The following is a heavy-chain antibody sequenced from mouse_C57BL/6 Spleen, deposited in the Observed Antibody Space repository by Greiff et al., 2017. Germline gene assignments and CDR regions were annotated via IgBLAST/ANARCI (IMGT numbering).Heavy chain of an antibody. Sequence: DVKLVESGGGLVKPGGSLKLSCAASGFTFSSYTMSWVRQTPEKRLEWVATISGGGGNTYYPDSVKGRFTISRDNAKNTLYLQMSSLRSEDTALYYCARLTSYYFDYWGQGTTLTVSS. V-gene: IGHV5-9*01. CDR2: ISGGGGNT. CDR3: ARLTSYYFDY. J-gene: IGHJ2*01. CDR1: GFTFSSYT. D-gene: IGHD1-3*01.